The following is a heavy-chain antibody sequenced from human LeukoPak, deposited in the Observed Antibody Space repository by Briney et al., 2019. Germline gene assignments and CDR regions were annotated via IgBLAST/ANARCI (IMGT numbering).Heavy chain of an antibody. CDR3: ASTSDYGDYQYYFDY. CDR2: IYYSGST. J-gene: IGHJ4*02. Sequence: SETLSLTCTVSGGSISSYYWSRIRQPPGKGLEWIGYIYYSGSTNYSPSLKSRVTISVDTSKNQFSLKLSSVTAADTAVYYCASTSDYGDYQYYFDYWGQGTLVTVSS. V-gene: IGHV4-59*01. D-gene: IGHD4-17*01. CDR1: GGSISSYY.